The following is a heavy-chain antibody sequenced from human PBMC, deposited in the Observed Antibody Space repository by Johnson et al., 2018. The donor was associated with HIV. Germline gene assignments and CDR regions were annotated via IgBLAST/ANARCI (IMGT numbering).Heavy chain of an antibody. D-gene: IGHD6-13*01. CDR2: IKQDGSEK. J-gene: IGHJ3*02. Sequence: VQLVESGGGVVQPGRSLRLSCAASGFMFSSFAMHWVRQAPGKGLEWVANIKQDGSEKYYVDSVKGRFTISRDNAKNTLYLQMSSLRAEDTAMYYCARDGESQQLPLGDAFDIWGQGTMVTVSS. CDR1: GFMFSSFA. CDR3: ARDGESQQLPLGDAFDI. V-gene: IGHV3-7*01.